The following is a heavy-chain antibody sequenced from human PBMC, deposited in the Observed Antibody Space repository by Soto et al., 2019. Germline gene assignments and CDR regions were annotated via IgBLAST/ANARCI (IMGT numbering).Heavy chain of an antibody. D-gene: IGHD3-22*01. CDR2: ISDSGHYI. V-gene: IGHV3-21*04. CDR3: AKGEYYYDSSGYYSSSYFDY. Sequence: GGSLRLSCAASGFTFSTYGMNWVRQAPGKGLEWLSSISDSGHYIYYADSVKGRFTISRDNAKNSLYLQMNSLRAEDTAVYYCAKGEYYYDSSGYYSSSYFDYWGQGTLVTVSS. CDR1: GFTFSTYG. J-gene: IGHJ4*02.